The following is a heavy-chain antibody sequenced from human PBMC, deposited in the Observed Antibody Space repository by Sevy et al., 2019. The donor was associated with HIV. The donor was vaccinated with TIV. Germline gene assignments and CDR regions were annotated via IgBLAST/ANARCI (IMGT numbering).Heavy chain of an antibody. CDR1: GGTFSSYA. Sequence: ASVKVSCKASGGTFSSYAISWVRQAPGQGLEWMGRIIPILGIANYAQKFQGRVTITADKSTSPAYMELSGLRSEDTAVYYCARRYCSSTSCYLQTHHYYYGMDVWGQGTSVTVSS. V-gene: IGHV1-69*04. CDR2: IIPILGIA. J-gene: IGHJ6*02. CDR3: ARRYCSSTSCYLQTHHYYYGMDV. D-gene: IGHD2-2*01.